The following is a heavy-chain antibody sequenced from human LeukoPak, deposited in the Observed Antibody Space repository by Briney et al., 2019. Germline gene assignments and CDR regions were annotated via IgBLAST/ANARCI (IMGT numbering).Heavy chain of an antibody. Sequence: GASVKVSCKASGYTFTSYGISWVRQAPGQGLEWMGWISAYNGNTNYAQKLQGRVTMTTDTSTSTAYMELRSLRSDDTAVYYCARADYGVGYYYYYGMDVWGQGTTVTVSS. CDR2: ISAYNGNT. CDR1: GYTFTSYG. J-gene: IGHJ6*02. CDR3: ARADYGVGYYYYYGMDV. D-gene: IGHD4-17*01. V-gene: IGHV1-18*01.